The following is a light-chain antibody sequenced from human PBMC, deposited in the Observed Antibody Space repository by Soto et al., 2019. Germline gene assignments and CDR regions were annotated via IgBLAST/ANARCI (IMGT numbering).Light chain of an antibody. V-gene: IGKV3-11*01. J-gene: IGKJ2*01. CDR2: DSS. CDR1: QSVSTY. Sequence: EIVLTQSPATLSLSPGERATLSCRASQSVSTYLAWYQQKPAQAPRLLIYDSSNRATGIPARFSGSGSGTDFTLTISSLEPEDFAAYYCQQRSNWPRTFGQGTKLEIK. CDR3: QQRSNWPRT.